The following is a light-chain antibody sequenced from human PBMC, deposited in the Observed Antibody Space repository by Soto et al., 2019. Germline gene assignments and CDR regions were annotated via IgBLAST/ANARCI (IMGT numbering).Light chain of an antibody. J-gene: IGLJ1*01. CDR2: SNN. CDR1: SSNIGSNT. Sequence: QSVLTQPPSASGTPGQRVTISCSGRSSNIGSNTVNWYQQLPGTAPKLLIYSNNQRPSGVPDRFSGSKSGTSASLAISGLQSEDEADYYCAAWDDSLNGRYVFGTGTKLTVL. CDR3: AAWDDSLNGRYV. V-gene: IGLV1-44*01.